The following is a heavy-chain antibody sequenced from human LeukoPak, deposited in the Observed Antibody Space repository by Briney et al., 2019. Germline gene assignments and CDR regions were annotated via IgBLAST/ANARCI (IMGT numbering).Heavy chain of an antibody. D-gene: IGHD3-10*01. Sequence: GGSLRLSCAASGFTFSSYEMTWVRQAPGKGLEWVSYISVSGNTIYYADSVKGRFTISRDNAKNSLYLQMNSLRAEDTAFYYCARDTYFGSGDDAFDIWGQGTMVTVSS. CDR3: ARDTYFGSGDDAFDI. V-gene: IGHV3-48*03. CDR2: ISVSGNTI. CDR1: GFTFSSYE. J-gene: IGHJ3*02.